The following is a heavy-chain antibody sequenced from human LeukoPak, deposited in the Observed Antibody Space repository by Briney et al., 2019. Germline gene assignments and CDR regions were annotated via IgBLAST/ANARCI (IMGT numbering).Heavy chain of an antibody. D-gene: IGHD6-19*01. J-gene: IGHJ4*02. CDR2: IYHSGDT. CDR1: GDSITTYH. CDR3: ACLPVAHNNYFDY. V-gene: IGHV4-59*08. Sequence: SETLSLICTVSGDSITTYHWTWIRQSPGKGLEWLGDIYHSGDTNYNPSFNSRVTMSVDTSMNQVSLRLTSVTAAGTAVYYCACLPVAHNNYFDYWGQGTLVTVSS.